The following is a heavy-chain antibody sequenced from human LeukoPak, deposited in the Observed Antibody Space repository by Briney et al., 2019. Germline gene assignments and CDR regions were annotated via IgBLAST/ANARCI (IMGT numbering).Heavy chain of an antibody. CDR3: AKGSMDGGQYYYDSS. D-gene: IGHD3-22*01. CDR2: ISYDVINT. V-gene: IGHV3-30-3*01. J-gene: IGHJ4*02. Sequence: GGSLRLSCAASGFTFSTYAMHWVRQAPGKGLEWVAVISYDVINTYYADSVKGRFTISRDNSKNTLYLQMNSLRAEDTAVYYCAKGSMDGGQYYYDSSGGQGTLVTVSS. CDR1: GFTFSTYA.